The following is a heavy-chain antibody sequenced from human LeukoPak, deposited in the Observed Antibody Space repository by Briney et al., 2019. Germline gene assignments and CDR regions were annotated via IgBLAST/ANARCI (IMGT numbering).Heavy chain of an antibody. J-gene: IGHJ6*02. CDR2: INPDSGDT. D-gene: IGHD3-10*01. V-gene: IGHV1-2*02. CDR3: ARDKGITVIRGISYHYYYGMDV. Sequence: GSVTVSCKASGYTFTGYYMHWVRQAPGQGLEGMGWINPDSGDTNFAQKFQGRVTITRDTSISTAYMELSRLRSDDAAVYYCARDKGITVIRGISYHYYYGMDVWGQGTTVIVSS. CDR1: GYTFTGYY.